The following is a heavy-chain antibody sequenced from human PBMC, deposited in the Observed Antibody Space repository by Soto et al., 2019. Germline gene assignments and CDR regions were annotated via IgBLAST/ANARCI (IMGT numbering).Heavy chain of an antibody. Sequence: QVQLVRSGAEEKKPGASVKVSCKASGYTFTSYSMHWVRQAPGQRLEWMGWFNGNNGNTRYSENFQGRVTITRDTSASTYYMELGSLRSEDTAVYYCARPMNYNDYLDYWGQGTLVTVSS. D-gene: IGHD3-10*01. CDR3: ARPMNYNDYLDY. CDR1: GYTFTSYS. V-gene: IGHV1-3*05. J-gene: IGHJ4*02. CDR2: FNGNNGNT.